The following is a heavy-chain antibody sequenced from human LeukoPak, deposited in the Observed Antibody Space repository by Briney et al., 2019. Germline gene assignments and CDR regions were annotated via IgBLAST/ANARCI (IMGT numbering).Heavy chain of an antibody. CDR2: VSGKSIAI. Sequence: GGSLRLSCAASGFTFSDYGMNWVRQAPGKGLEWLSFVSGKSIAIYYADSVKGRFTISRDNAKESVYLHMSSLRAEDTAVYYCARCRRSLSAYYDFWSGYPDAFDIWGQGTMVTVSS. CDR3: ARCRRSLSAYYDFWSGYPDAFDI. D-gene: IGHD3-3*01. J-gene: IGHJ3*02. V-gene: IGHV3-48*04. CDR1: GFTFSDYG.